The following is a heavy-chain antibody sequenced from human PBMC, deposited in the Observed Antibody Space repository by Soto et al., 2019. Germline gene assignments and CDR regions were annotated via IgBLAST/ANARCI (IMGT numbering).Heavy chain of an antibody. CDR2: SSYDGRET. CDR3: ARDSGWPILNFDN. D-gene: IGHD3-10*01. CDR1: GFDFRRYG. J-gene: IGHJ4*02. Sequence: GSLGISRGAFGFDFRRYGLHLVRQGPGKGLEWVAPSSYDGRETFYADSAKGRFTVSKEMSKNTAFLQMNALRHEGTAVYFCARDSGWPILNFDNWGQGTPVTVSS. V-gene: IGHV3-30*03.